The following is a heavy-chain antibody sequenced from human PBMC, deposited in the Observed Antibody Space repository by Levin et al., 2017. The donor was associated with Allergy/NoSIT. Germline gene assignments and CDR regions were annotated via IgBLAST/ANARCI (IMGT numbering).Heavy chain of an antibody. CDR1: FVSFDELF. D-gene: IGHD2/OR15-2a*01. J-gene: IGHJ3*02. Sequence: GGSLLLSFFSSFVSFDELFLIFVRHSPCPFLSFVSGLPWPGGRTGYADSVKGRLTISRDNAKNSLYLQMNSLRAEDTALYHCARHRFTMNIHDGFDIWGQGTMVIVSS. CDR3: ARHRFTMNIHDGFDI. V-gene: IGHV3-20*02. CDR2: LPWPGGRT.